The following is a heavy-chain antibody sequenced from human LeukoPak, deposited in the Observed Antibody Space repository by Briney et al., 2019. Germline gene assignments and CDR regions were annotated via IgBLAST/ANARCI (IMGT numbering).Heavy chain of an antibody. J-gene: IGHJ4*02. CDR3: ASAYSGNDLSQLDY. CDR2: INPNSGGT. D-gene: IGHD5-12*01. Sequence: ASVKVSCKASGYTFTDYYIYWVRQAPGQGLEWVGWINPNSGGTSYAQKFQGRVTMTRVTSISTAYMELNRLRSDDTAVYYCASAYSGNDLSQLDYWGQGTLVTVSS. CDR1: GYTFTDYY. V-gene: IGHV1-2*02.